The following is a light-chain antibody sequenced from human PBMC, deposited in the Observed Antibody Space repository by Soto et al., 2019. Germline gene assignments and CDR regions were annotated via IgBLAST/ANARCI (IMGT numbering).Light chain of an antibody. J-gene: IGKJ2*01. CDR2: GAS. CDR1: QSDNNKY. V-gene: IGKV3-20*01. Sequence: EIVLTQSPGTLSLSPGERATLSCRASQSDNNKYLAWYQQKTGQAPRLLIYGASSSATGIPDRFSGSGSGTDFTLTISRLESEDFAVYYCQQYVSSQYTFGQGTKLEIK. CDR3: QQYVSSQYT.